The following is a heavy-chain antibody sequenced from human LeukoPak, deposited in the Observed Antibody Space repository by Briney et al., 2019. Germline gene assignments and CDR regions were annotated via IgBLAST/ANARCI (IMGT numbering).Heavy chain of an antibody. CDR1: GFTFSSYA. D-gene: IGHD3-22*01. Sequence: GGSLRLSCAASGFTFSSYAMSWVRQAPGKGLEWVSAISGSGGSTYYADSVKGRFTISRDNAKNSLYLQMNSLRAEDTAVYYCARTWLIHGMDVWGQGTTVTVSS. J-gene: IGHJ6*02. CDR2: ISGSGGST. CDR3: ARTWLIHGMDV. V-gene: IGHV3-23*01.